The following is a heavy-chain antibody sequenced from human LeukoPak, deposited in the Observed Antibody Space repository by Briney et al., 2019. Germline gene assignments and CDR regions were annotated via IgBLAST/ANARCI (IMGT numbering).Heavy chain of an antibody. Sequence: GSLRLSCAASGFTFSTYGMHWVRQAPGKGLEWVAVISYDGSDKYYADSLKGRVTISRDNSKNTLYLQMNSLRDEDTAVYYCARDRGFQFLEWSLDVWGRGTTVTVSS. V-gene: IGHV3-30*03. CDR3: ARDRGFQFLEWSLDV. CDR2: ISYDGSDK. J-gene: IGHJ6*02. CDR1: GFTFSTYG. D-gene: IGHD3-3*01.